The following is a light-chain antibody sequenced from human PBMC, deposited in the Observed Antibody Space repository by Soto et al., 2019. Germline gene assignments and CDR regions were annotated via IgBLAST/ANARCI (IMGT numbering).Light chain of an antibody. CDR2: EVT. CDR3: SSYAGSNNPYV. Sequence: QSALTQPPSASGSPGQSVTISCTGTSGDIGGYDYVSWYQQHPGKAPKLVIYEVTKRPLGVPDRFSGSKSGNTASLTVSGLQAEDEADYYCSSYAGSNNPYVFGTGTKVTV. CDR1: SGDIGGYDY. V-gene: IGLV2-8*01. J-gene: IGLJ1*01.